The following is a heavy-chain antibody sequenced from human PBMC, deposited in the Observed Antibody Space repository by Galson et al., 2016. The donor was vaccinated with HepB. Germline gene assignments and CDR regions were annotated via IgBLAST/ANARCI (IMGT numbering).Heavy chain of an antibody. D-gene: IGHD1-20*01. CDR3: AKYDWTYGSFDP. CDR2: VNHSGKT. Sequence: SETLSLTCSVYGTSLRGYYWSWIRQPPGKGLEWLGEVNHSGKTPYNASFKSRVTISVDASLKHFSLSLRSVAAADTAIYYCAKYDWTYGSFDPWAQGTLVTVSS. CDR1: GTSLRGYY. V-gene: IGHV4-34*01. J-gene: IGHJ5*02.